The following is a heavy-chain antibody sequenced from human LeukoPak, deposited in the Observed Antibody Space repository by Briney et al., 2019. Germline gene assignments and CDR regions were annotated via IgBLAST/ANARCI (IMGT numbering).Heavy chain of an antibody. CDR2: IYYDGPT. J-gene: IGHJ1*01. CDR1: GGSISSPSYY. Sequence: SETLSLTCAVSGGSISSPSYYWGWVRQPPGKGLEGIANIYYDGPTYYSPSLKSRVTISIQTPKNQFSLKVNFVTAADTDVYYCARVYPAEGHVQQWGQGTLVTVSS. V-gene: IGHV4-39*07. D-gene: IGHD2/OR15-2a*01. CDR3: ARVYPAEGHVQQ.